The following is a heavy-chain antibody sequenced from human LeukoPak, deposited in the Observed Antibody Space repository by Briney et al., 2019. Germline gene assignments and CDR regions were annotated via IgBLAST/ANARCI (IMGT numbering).Heavy chain of an antibody. CDR1: GGTFSSYA. D-gene: IGHD3-10*01. Sequence: GASVKVSCKASGGTFSSYAISRVRQAPGQGLEWMGRIIPIFGTANYAQKFQGRVTITTDESTSTAYMELSSLRSEDTAVYYCARDRTFYYGSGSYYNGYFQHWGQGTLVTVS. CDR3: ARDRTFYYGSGSYYNGYFQH. J-gene: IGHJ1*01. CDR2: IIPIFGTA. V-gene: IGHV1-69*05.